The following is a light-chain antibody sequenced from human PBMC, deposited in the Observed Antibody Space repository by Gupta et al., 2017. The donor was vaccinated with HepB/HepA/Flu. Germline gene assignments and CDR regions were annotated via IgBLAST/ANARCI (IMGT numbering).Light chain of an antibody. J-gene: IGKJ4*01. V-gene: IGKV3-11*01. CDR3: QHRNDWPPGGKA. Sequence: EIVLTQSPAPLSLSPGEEATLSCRASHNVYTYLAWFKQRLGQAPRLPLYNASTRAAGIPARFGCSGCGTESTLTISSLKPEDFAVYYGQHRNDWPPGGKAFGGGTKVEIK. CDR2: NAS. CDR1: HNVYTY.